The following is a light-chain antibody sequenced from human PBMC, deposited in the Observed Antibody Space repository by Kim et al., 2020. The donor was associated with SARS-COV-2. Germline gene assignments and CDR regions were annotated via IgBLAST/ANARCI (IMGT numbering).Light chain of an antibody. J-gene: IGLJ1*01. V-gene: IGLV3-21*02. CDR3: QVWDSSSDPYV. Sequence: GIPERFSGSNSGTTATATLTISGVEAGDEADYFCQVWDSSSDPYVFGTGTKVTVL.